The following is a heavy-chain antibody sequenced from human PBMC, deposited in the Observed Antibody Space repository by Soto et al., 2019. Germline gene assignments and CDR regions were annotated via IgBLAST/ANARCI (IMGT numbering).Heavy chain of an antibody. CDR1: GFTFNNYW. V-gene: IGHV3-7*03. D-gene: IGHD5-12*01. CDR2: IKQDGSEK. Sequence: GGSLRLSCAASGFTFNNYWMSWVRQAPGKGLEWVANIKQDGSEKNYVDSVKGRFTISRDKAKNSLYLEMRGLRAEDTAVYYCARQRWLQLRYFDYWGQGTQVTVSS. CDR3: ARQRWLQLRYFDY. J-gene: IGHJ4*02.